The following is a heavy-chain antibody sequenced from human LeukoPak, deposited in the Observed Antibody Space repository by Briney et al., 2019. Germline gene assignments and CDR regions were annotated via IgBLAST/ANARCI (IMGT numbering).Heavy chain of an antibody. CDR1: GYTFTSYG. D-gene: IGHD3-10*01. CDR2: ISAYNGNT. Sequence: ASVKVSCKASGYTFTSYGISWVRQAPGQGLEWMGWISAYNGNTNYAQKLQGRVTMTTDTSTSTAYMELRSLRSDDTAVYYCARYGASGSYYTWDLVYYYYMDVWGKGTTVTISS. V-gene: IGHV1-18*01. CDR3: ARYGASGSYYTWDLVYYYYMDV. J-gene: IGHJ6*03.